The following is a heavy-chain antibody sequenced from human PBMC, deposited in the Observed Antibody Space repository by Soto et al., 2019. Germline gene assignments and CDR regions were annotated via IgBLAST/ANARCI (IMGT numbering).Heavy chain of an antibody. CDR1: GGSITNYY. Sequence: QVQLQESGPGLVKPSETLSLTCTVSGGSITNYYCSWFRQPPGKGLELIGYIQYNGYSAYNRSFKRRVTMSMDPSKTQFSLMLESVTATDTAVYYCARHGFGSLHGLVDVWGQGTTVIVSS. CDR2: IQYNGYS. J-gene: IGHJ6*02. CDR3: ARHGFGSLHGLVDV. V-gene: IGHV4-59*08. D-gene: IGHD3-10*01.